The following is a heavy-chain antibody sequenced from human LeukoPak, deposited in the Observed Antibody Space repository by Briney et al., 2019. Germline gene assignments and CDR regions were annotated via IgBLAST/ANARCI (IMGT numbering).Heavy chain of an antibody. CDR1: GVSISGTNYY. D-gene: IGHD5-24*01. CDR2: IHYRLPT. CDR3: ARHEEEDGYNAKTPDY. Sequence: PSETLCLTCDVSGVSISGTNYYWGWIRQPPGMGLEWIGSIHYRLPTFYTPLLKRRVTISVDTSKNQISLRLRSVTAADTAVYYCARHEEEDGYNAKTPDYWGQGTLVTVSS. J-gene: IGHJ4*02. V-gene: IGHV4-39*01.